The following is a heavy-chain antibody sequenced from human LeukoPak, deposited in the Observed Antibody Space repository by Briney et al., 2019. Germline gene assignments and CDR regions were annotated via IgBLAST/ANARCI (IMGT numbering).Heavy chain of an antibody. Sequence: NPSETLSLTCTVSGGSISSTSYYWVWIRQPPGKGLEWIGSIYYSGSTYYKPSLKSRVTISVDTSKNQFSLKLSSVTAADTAIYYCARRKGGSYFAYWGQGTLVTVSS. CDR2: IYYSGST. CDR3: ARRKGGSYFAY. J-gene: IGHJ4*02. D-gene: IGHD1-26*01. CDR1: GGSISSTSYY. V-gene: IGHV4-39*01.